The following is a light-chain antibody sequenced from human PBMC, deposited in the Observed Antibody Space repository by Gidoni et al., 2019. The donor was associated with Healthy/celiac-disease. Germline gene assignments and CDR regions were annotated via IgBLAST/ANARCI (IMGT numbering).Light chain of an antibody. J-gene: IGKJ4*01. Sequence: EIVMTQSPATLSVSPGESATLSCRPSQSVSSNLDWYQQKPGQAPRLLSYGAATRATGIPARFSGSGSGTEFTLTISSLQSEDFAVYYCQQYNNWPPLTFGGGTKVEIK. CDR3: QQYNNWPPLT. CDR1: QSVSSN. CDR2: GAA. V-gene: IGKV3-15*01.